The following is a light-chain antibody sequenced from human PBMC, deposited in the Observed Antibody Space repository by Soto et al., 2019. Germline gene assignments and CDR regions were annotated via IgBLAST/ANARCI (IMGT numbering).Light chain of an antibody. CDR1: SSDVGSYNL. J-gene: IGLJ1*01. CDR3: CSYPGSSTFSHV. V-gene: IGLV2-23*02. Sequence: QSVLTQPASVSGSPGQSITISCSGTSSDVGSYNLVSWYQQHPGKAPKLMIYEVSKRPSGVSNRFSGSKSGNTASLTIFGLQAEDEADYYCCSYPGSSTFSHVFRIVSKVTVL. CDR2: EVS.